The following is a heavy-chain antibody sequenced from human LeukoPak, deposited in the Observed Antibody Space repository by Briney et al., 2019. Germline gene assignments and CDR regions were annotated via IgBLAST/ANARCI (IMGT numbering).Heavy chain of an antibody. CDR2: ISSSSSYI. J-gene: IGHJ4*02. D-gene: IGHD3-3*01. Sequence: GGSLRLSCAASGFTFSSYSMNWVRQAPGKGLEWVSSISSSSSYIYYADSVKGRFTISRDNAKNSLYLQMNSLRAEDTAVYYCAGAPQYDFWRDYWGQGTLVTVSS. CDR3: AGAPQYDFWRDY. CDR1: GFTFSSYS. V-gene: IGHV3-21*04.